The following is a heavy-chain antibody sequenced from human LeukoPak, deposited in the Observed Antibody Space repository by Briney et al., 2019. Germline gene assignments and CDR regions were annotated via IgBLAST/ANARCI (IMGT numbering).Heavy chain of an antibody. V-gene: IGHV4-61*01. CDR1: GVSINTCCYY. J-gene: IGHJ4*02. CDR3: ARGRSYGFDFDS. Sequence: SETLSLTCDVSGVSINTCCYYWTWIRQPPGKGLEWIGYKYYSGRTRYNSSLRSRLTISLDSSKNQFSLRLTSVTAADTAVYYCARGRSYGFDFDSWGPGTLVIVSS. D-gene: IGHD5-18*01. CDR2: KYYSGRT.